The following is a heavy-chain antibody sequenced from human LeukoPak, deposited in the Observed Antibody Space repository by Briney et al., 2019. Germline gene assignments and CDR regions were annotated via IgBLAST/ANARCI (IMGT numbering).Heavy chain of an antibody. D-gene: IGHD6-13*01. CDR2: IHTSGSP. V-gene: IGHV4-61*02. CDR1: GGPISSGSYY. J-gene: IGHJ4*02. Sequence: SQTLSLTCTVSGGPISSGSYYWTWIRQPAGKGLECIGRIHTSGSPKYNPSLKSRVTISLDTSKNQFSLKVTSVTAADTAVYYCARVEAGAAAFYFDHWGRGTPVTVSS. CDR3: ARVEAGAAAFYFDH.